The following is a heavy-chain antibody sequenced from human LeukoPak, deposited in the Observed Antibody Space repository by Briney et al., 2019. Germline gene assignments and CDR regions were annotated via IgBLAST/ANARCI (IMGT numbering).Heavy chain of an antibody. CDR2: ISGSGGST. V-gene: IGHV3-23*01. D-gene: IGHD2-15*01. Sequence: PGGSLRLSCAASGFTFSSYAMSWVRQAPGKGLEWVSAISGSGGSTYYADSVKGRFTISRDNSKNTLYLQMNSLRAEDTAVYYCAKGDYCSGGSCYSSYPYYFDYWGQGTLVTVSS. CDR3: AKGDYCSGGSCYSSYPYYFDY. J-gene: IGHJ4*02. CDR1: GFTFSSYA.